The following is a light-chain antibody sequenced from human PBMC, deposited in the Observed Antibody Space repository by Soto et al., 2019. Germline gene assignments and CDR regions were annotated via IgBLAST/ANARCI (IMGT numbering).Light chain of an antibody. CDR1: QSISSW. Sequence: DIQMTQSPSTLSASVGARVPITCRASQSISSWLAWYQQKPGKAPKLLIYKASTLKSGVPSRFSGSGSGTEFTLTISSLQPDDFATYYCQQYNSYWTFGQGTKVDI. V-gene: IGKV1-5*03. CDR2: KAS. CDR3: QQYNSYWT. J-gene: IGKJ1*01.